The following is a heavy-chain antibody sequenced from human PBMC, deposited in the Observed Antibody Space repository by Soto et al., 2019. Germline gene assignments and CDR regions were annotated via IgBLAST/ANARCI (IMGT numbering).Heavy chain of an antibody. V-gene: IGHV4-59*01. CDR3: ARDSDSSSSGFDY. Sequence: TSETLSLTCTVSGGSISSYYWSWIRQPPGKGLEWIGYIYYSGSTNYNPSLKSRVTISVDTSKNQFSLKLSSVTAADTAVYYCARDSDSSSSGFDYWGQGTLVTVSS. CDR1: GGSISSYY. J-gene: IGHJ4*02. D-gene: IGHD6-6*01. CDR2: IYYSGST.